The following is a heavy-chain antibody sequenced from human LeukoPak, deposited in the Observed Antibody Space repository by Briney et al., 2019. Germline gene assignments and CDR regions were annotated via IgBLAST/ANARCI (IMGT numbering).Heavy chain of an antibody. D-gene: IGHD1-26*01. Sequence: SETLSLTCAVYGGSFSGYYWSWIRQPPGKGLEWIGEINHSGSTNYNPSLKSRVTISVDTSKNQFSLKRSSVTAADTAVYYCASKKSRELLSSYYFDYWGQGTLVTVSS. CDR1: GGSFSGYY. CDR2: INHSGST. J-gene: IGHJ4*02. CDR3: ASKKSRELLSSYYFDY. V-gene: IGHV4-34*01.